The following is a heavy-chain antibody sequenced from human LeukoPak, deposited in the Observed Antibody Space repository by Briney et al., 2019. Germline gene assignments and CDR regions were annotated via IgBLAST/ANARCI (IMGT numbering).Heavy chain of an antibody. J-gene: IGHJ4*02. D-gene: IGHD6-13*01. V-gene: IGHV4-59*12. Sequence: SETLSLTCTVSGGSISSYYWSWIRQPPGKGLEWIGYIYYSGSTNYNPSLKSRVTISVDTSKNQFSLKLSSVTAADTAVYYCARGSATLDYWGQGTLVTVSS. CDR3: ARGSATLDY. CDR2: IYYSGST. CDR1: GGSISSYY.